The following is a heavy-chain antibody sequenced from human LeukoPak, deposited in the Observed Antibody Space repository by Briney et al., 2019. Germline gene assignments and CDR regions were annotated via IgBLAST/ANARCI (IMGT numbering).Heavy chain of an antibody. CDR2: ISAYNGNT. CDR1: GYTFTSYG. J-gene: IGHJ5*02. Sequence: EASVKVSCKASGYTFTSYGISWVRQAPGQGLEWKGWISAYNGNTNYAQKLQGRVTMTTDTSTSTAYMELRSLRSDDTAVYYCASSYYDSSGTNWFDPWGQGTLVTVSS. CDR3: ASSYYDSSGTNWFDP. V-gene: IGHV1-18*01. D-gene: IGHD3-22*01.